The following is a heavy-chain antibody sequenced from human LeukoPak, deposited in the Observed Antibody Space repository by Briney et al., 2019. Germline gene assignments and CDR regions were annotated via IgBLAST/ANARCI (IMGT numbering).Heavy chain of an antibody. J-gene: IGHJ6*03. Sequence: KTSETLSLTCTVSGGSISSSSYYWGWIRQPPGKGLEWIGSIYYSGSTYYNPSLKSRVTISVDTSKNQFSLELSSVTAADTAVYYCARHLPYFYYYYMDVWGKGTTVTVSS. CDR2: IYYSGST. CDR1: GGSISSSSYY. V-gene: IGHV4-39*01. CDR3: ARHLPYFYYYYMDV.